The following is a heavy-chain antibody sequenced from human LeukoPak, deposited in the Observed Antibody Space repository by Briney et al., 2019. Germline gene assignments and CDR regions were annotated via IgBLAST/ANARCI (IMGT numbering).Heavy chain of an antibody. CDR3: AISSGDY. CDR1: GFTFSNYA. CDR2: IYSGGST. J-gene: IGHJ4*02. Sequence: PGGSLRLSCAASGFTFSNYAMTWVRQAPGKGLEWVSVIYSGGSTYYADSVKGRLTISRDNSKNTLYLQMNSLRAEDTAVYYCAISSGDYWGQGTLVTVSS. V-gene: IGHV3-53*01. D-gene: IGHD3-10*01.